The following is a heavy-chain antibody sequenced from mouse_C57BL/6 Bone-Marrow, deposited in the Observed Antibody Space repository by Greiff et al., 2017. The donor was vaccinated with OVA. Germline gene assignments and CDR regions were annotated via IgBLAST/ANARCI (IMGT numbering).Heavy chain of an antibody. D-gene: IGHD1-1*01. CDR1: GFTFSSYG. CDR3: ARGANDGRSYRYFDV. Sequence: EVKLQESGGDLVKPGGSLKLSCAASGFTFSSYGMSWVRQTPDKRLEWVATISSGGSYTYYPDSVKGRFTISRDNAKNTLYLQMSSLKSEDTARYYCARGANDGRSYRYFDVWGTGTTVTVSS. V-gene: IGHV5-6*01. CDR2: ISSGGSYT. J-gene: IGHJ1*03.